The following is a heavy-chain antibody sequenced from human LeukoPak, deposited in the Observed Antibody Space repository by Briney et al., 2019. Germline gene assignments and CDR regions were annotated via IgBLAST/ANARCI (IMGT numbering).Heavy chain of an antibody. CDR3: ARVRSDYDFWSGYPDPTYYFDY. V-gene: IGHV4-34*01. CDR1: GGSFSGYY. D-gene: IGHD3-3*01. Sequence: SETLSLTCAVYGGSFSGYYWSWIRQPPGKGLEWIGEINHSGSTNYNPSLKSRVTISVDTSKNQFSLKLSSVTAADTAVYYCARVRSDYDFWSGYPDPTYYFDYWGQGTLVTVSS. J-gene: IGHJ4*02. CDR2: INHSGST.